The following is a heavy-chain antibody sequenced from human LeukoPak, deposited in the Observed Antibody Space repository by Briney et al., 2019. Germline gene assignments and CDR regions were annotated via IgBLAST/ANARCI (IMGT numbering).Heavy chain of an antibody. Sequence: SQTLSLTCTVSGGSISSGGYYWSWIRQHPGNGLDWIGYIYYSGSTYYNPSLKSRVTISVDTSKNQFSLKLSSVTAADTAVYYCAREAPTDDAFDIWGQGTMVTVSS. CDR1: GGSISSGGYY. J-gene: IGHJ3*02. CDR2: IYYSGST. CDR3: AREAPTDDAFDI. D-gene: IGHD4-17*01. V-gene: IGHV4-31*03.